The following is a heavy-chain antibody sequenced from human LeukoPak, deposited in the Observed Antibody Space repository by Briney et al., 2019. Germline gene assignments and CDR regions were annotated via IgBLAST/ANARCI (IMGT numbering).Heavy chain of an antibody. CDR2: INHSGST. CDR3: ARGSDLTYYYGSGSYYRKKYYFDY. Sequence: SETLSLTCAVYGGSFSGYYWSWIRQPPGKGLEWIGEINHSGSTNYNPSLKSRVTISVDTSKKQFSLKLSSVTAADTAVYYCARGSDLTYYYGSGSYYRKKYYFDYWGQGTLVTVSS. CDR1: GGSFSGYY. D-gene: IGHD3-10*01. J-gene: IGHJ4*02. V-gene: IGHV4-34*01.